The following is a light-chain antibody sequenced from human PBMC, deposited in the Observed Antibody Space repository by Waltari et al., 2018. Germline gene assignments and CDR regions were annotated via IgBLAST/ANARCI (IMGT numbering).Light chain of an antibody. CDR3: LQYFDASRT. CDR1: QSLFYTSNNKDY. Sequence: IVMTQLPDSLAVSLGETATINCRSSQSLFYTSNNKDYLGWYQQKPGPPPKLLIYWASTRESGVPDRFSGSGSVTDFTLTISSLQAEDVAVYYCLQYFDASRTFGQGTKLEIK. CDR2: WAS. J-gene: IGKJ2*01. V-gene: IGKV4-1*01.